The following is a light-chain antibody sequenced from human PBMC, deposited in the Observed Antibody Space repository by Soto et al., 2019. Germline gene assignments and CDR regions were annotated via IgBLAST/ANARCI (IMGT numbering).Light chain of an antibody. J-gene: IGKJ5*01. CDR2: TTS. CDR3: QQSYTTPTIT. Sequence: DIQMTQSPSSLSASVGDRVTITCGASQSISNYLNWYQQKPGRAPKLLIYTTSSLQSGVPSRFSGSGSGTDFTLTISSLQPEDFATYYCQQSYTTPTITFGQGTRLEIK. CDR1: QSISNY. V-gene: IGKV1-39*01.